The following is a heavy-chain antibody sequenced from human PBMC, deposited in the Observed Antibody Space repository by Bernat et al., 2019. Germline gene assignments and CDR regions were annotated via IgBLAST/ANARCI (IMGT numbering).Heavy chain of an antibody. V-gene: IGHV3-74*01. J-gene: IGHJ4*02. Sequence: EVQLVESGGGLVQPGGSLRLSCAASGFTFSSYWMYWVRQAPGKGLVWVSGIDSDGGRITYADSTRARFTTTRANAKKTLYLKMKGMGAEDPALYYYANYKGGATKDYWGQGTLVTVSS. CDR2: IDSDGGRI. CDR1: GFTFSSYW. D-gene: IGHD5-12*01. CDR3: ANYKGGATKDY.